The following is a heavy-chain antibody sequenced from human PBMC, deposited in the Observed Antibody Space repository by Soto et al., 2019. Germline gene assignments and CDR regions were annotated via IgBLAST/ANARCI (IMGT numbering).Heavy chain of an antibody. CDR3: ARGALEYSSIWYGAFDI. CDR1: GFTFSDYY. Sequence: GGSLRLSCAASGFTFSDYYMSWIRQAPGKGLEWVSYISSSGSTIYYADSVKGRFTISRDNAKNSLYLQMNSLRAEDTAVYYCARGALEYSSIWYGAFDIWGQGTMVTVSS. CDR2: ISSSGSTI. D-gene: IGHD6-13*01. J-gene: IGHJ3*02. V-gene: IGHV3-11*01.